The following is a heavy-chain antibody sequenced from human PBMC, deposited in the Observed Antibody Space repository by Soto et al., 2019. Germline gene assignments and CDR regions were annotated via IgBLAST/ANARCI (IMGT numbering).Heavy chain of an antibody. V-gene: IGHV1-18*01. J-gene: IGHJ6*04. CDR2: ISAYNGNT. CDR1: GYTFTSYG. Sequence: ASVKVSCKASGYTFTSYGISWVRQAPGQGLEWMGWISAYNGNTNYAQKLQGRVTMTTDTSTSTAYMELRSLRSDDTAVYYCARGREGVFSGSEPQYYYYGMDVWGKGTTVTVSS. D-gene: IGHD1-26*01. CDR3: ARGREGVFSGSEPQYYYYGMDV.